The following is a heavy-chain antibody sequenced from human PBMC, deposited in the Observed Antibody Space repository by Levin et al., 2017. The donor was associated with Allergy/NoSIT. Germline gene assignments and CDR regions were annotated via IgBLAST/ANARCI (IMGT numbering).Heavy chain of an antibody. Sequence: GGSLRLSCAASGFTFSSYGMHWVRQAPGKGLEWVAVISYDGSNKYYADSVKGRFTISRDNSKNTLYLQMNSLRAEDTAVYYCAGPSRVRGSYSFDYWGQGTLVTVSS. CDR2: ISYDGSNK. CDR1: GFTFSSYG. V-gene: IGHV3-30*03. J-gene: IGHJ4*02. D-gene: IGHD3-16*01. CDR3: AGPSRVRGSYSFDY.